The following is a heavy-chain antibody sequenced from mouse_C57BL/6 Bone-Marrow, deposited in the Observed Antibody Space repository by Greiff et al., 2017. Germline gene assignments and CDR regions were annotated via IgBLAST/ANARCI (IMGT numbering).Heavy chain of an antibody. CDR2: IDPANGNT. CDR3: AKGGGY. J-gene: IGHJ2*01. CDR1: GFTIKNTY. Sequence: EVQLQQSVAELVRPGASVKLSCTASGFTIKNTYMHWVKQRPDQGLEWIGRIDPANGNTKYAPKFQGKATITADTSSNTAYLQLSSLASEDTAFYCCAKGGGYWGQGTTLTVSS. V-gene: IGHV14-3*01.